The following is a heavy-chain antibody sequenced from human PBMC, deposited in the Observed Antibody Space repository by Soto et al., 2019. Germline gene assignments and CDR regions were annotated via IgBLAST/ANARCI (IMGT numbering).Heavy chain of an antibody. CDR1: GGSISSYY. D-gene: IGHD2-2*01. J-gene: IGHJ6*02. V-gene: IGHV4-59*01. Sequence: PSETLSLTCTVSGGSISSYYWSWIRQPPGKGLEWIGYIYYSGSTNYNPSLKSRVTISVDTSKNQFSLKLSSVTAADTAVYYCARSPVVLVPAAMQGAPYYYYYYGMDVWGQGTTVTVSS. CDR2: IYYSGST. CDR3: ARSPVVLVPAAMQGAPYYYYYYGMDV.